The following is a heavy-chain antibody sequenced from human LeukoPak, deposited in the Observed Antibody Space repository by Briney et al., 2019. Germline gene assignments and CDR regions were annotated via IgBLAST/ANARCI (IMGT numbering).Heavy chain of an antibody. CDR2: ISATGEKA. CDR1: GFTFSSFA. Sequence: GGSLRLSCTASGFTFSSFAMNWVRQAPGKGLEWVSVISATGEKAYYAESVKDRFIISRDYSKSTVFLDMNSLRVDDTAIYYCVKDRRFSVTTDYYFDVWGPGTLVPVSS. V-gene: IGHV3-23*01. D-gene: IGHD4-17*01. CDR3: VKDRRFSVTTDYYFDV. J-gene: IGHJ4*02.